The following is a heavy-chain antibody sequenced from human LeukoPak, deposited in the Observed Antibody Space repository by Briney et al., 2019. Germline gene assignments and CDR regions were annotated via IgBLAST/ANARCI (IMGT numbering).Heavy chain of an antibody. CDR3: AKHEPVYYDYVWGSYYYYYYMDV. CDR1: GFTVSSNY. D-gene: IGHD3-16*01. Sequence: GGSLRLSCAASGFTVSSNYMSWVRQAPGKGLEWVSVIYSGGSTYYADSVKGRFTISRDNSKNTLYLQMNSLRAEDTAVYYCAKHEPVYYDYVWGSYYYYYYMDVWGKGTTVTISS. J-gene: IGHJ6*03. V-gene: IGHV3-53*01. CDR2: IYSGGST.